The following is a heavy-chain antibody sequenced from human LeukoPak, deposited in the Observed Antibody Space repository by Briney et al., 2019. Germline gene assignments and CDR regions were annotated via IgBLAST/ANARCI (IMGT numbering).Heavy chain of an antibody. CDR3: ARDPGRGWLQKRVYAFDI. CDR2: INPSGGST. CDR1: GYTFTSYY. V-gene: IGHV1-46*01. J-gene: IGHJ3*02. D-gene: IGHD5-24*01. Sequence: ASVKVSCKASGYTFTSYYMHWVRQAPGQGLEWMGIINPSGGSTSYAQKFQGGVTMTRDTSTSTVYMELSSLRSEDTAVYYCARDPGRGWLQKRVYAFDIWGQGTMVTVSS.